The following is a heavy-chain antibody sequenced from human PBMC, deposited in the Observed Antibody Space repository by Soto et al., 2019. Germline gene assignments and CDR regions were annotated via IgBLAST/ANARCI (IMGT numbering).Heavy chain of an antibody. D-gene: IGHD2-15*01. V-gene: IGHV4-31*03. CDR3: ARDRADCSGGSCYFERYYYFDY. CDR2: IYYSGST. Sequence: QVHLQESGPGLVKPSQTLSLTCTVSGGSISSGGYYWSWIRQHPGKGLEWIGYIYYSGSTYYNPSLKSRVTISVDTSKNQFSLKLSSVTAADTAVYYCARDRADCSGGSCYFERYYYFDYWGQGTLVTVSS. CDR1: GGSISSGGYY. J-gene: IGHJ4*02.